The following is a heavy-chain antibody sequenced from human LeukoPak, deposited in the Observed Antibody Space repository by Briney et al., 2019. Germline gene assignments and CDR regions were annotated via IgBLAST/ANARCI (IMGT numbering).Heavy chain of an antibody. D-gene: IGHD3-22*01. CDR1: GGSISSYY. Sequence: SETLSLTCTVSGGSISSYYWSWIRQPPGKGLEWIGYIYYSGSTNYNPSLKSRVIISVDTSKNQFSLKLSSVTAADTAVYYCARAIDYYDSSGNPWGYYFDYWGQGTLVTVSS. CDR3: ARAIDYYDSSGNPWGYYFDY. V-gene: IGHV4-59*01. CDR2: IYYSGST. J-gene: IGHJ4*02.